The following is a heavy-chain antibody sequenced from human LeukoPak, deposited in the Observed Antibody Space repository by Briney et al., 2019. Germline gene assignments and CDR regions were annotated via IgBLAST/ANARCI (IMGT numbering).Heavy chain of an antibody. CDR3: ARGYYDFWSGYYPGLFDY. J-gene: IGHJ4*02. CDR2: IYYSGST. D-gene: IGHD3-3*01. CDR1: GGSISSYY. Sequence: SETLSLTCTVSGGSISSYYWSWIRQPPGKGLEWIGYIYYSGSTNYNPSLKSRVTISVDTSKNQFSLKLSSVTAADTAVYYCARGYYDFWSGYYPGLFDYWGQGTLVTVSS. V-gene: IGHV4-59*01.